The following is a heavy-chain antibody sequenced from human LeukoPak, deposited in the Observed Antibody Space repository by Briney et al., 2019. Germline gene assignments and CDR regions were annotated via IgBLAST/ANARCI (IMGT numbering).Heavy chain of an antibody. D-gene: IGHD5-12*01. CDR1: GGSISSGSYY. J-gene: IGHJ3*02. V-gene: IGHV4-61*02. CDR3: ARVRALYSGHPGAFDI. Sequence: SQTLSLTCTVSGGSISSGSYYWSWIRQPAGKGLEWIGRIYTSGSTNYNPSLKSRVTISVDTSKNQFSLKLSSVTAADTAVYYCARVRALYSGHPGAFDIWGQGTMVTVSS. CDR2: IYTSGST.